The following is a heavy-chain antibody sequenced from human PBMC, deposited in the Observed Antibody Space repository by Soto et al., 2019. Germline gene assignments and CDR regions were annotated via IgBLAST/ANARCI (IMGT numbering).Heavy chain of an antibody. Sequence: QVQLVESGGGVVQPGTSLRLSCAASGFTFSHYGIHWVCQAPGKGLEWVAVTWSGGRGEYYADSVRGRFTISRDNSKTTVYLQMNSLRVEDTAVYYCAKDDDTSSHYSLLDFRGQGTLVTVSS. D-gene: IGHD3-22*01. V-gene: IGHV3-33*06. CDR3: AKDDDTSSHYSLLDF. CDR1: GFTFSHYG. CDR2: TWSGGRGE. J-gene: IGHJ4*02.